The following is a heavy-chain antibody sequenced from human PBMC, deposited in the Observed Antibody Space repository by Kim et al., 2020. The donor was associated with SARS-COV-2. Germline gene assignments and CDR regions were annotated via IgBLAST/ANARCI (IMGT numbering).Heavy chain of an antibody. CDR1: GGTFSSYA. CDR3: ARDKPFPEMATKKTATVNLCWYVEL. CDR2: IIPILGIA. V-gene: IGHV1-69*04. Sequence: SVKVSCKASGGTFSSYAISWVRQAPGQGLEWMGRIIPILGIANYAQKFQGRVTITADKSTSTAYMELSSLRSEDTAVYYCARDKPFPEMATKKTATVNLCWYVELWGRGTLVTVSS. J-gene: IGHJ2*01. D-gene: IGHD4-4*01.